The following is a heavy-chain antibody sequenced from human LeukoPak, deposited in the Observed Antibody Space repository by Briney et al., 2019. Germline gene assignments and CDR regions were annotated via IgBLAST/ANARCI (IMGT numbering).Heavy chain of an antibody. V-gene: IGHV4-59*11. J-gene: IGHJ6*03. CDR2: IYYIGST. D-gene: IGHD3-3*01. Sequence: PSETLSLTCTVSGGSISSHYWSWIRQPPGEGLGWVGYIYYIGSTNFNPSLKSRVTISVDTSKDQFSLKLSSVTAADTAVYYCASGRRAMSLLRFLEWPYMDVWGKGTTVTVSS. CDR1: GGSISSHY. CDR3: ASGRRAMSLLRFLEWPYMDV.